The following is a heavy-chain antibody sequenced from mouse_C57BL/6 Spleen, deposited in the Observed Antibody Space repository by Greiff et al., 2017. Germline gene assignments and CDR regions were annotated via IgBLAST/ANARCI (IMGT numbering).Heavy chain of an antibody. J-gene: IGHJ1*03. V-gene: IGHV5-16*01. CDR1: GFTFSDYY. Sequence: EVKLVESEGGLVQPGSSMKLSCTASGFTFSDYYMAWVRQVPEKGLEWVANINYDGSSTYYLDSLKSRFIISRDNAKNILYLQMSSLKSEDTATYYCARGIYYDYDRWYFDVWGTGTTVTVSS. D-gene: IGHD2-4*01. CDR2: INYDGSST. CDR3: ARGIYYDYDRWYFDV.